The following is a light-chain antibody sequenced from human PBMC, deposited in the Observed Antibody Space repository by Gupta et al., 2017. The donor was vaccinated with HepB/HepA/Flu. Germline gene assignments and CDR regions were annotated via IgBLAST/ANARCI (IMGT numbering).Light chain of an antibody. Sequence: DIQMTQSPSSLSASVGDRVTSTCQATQDMSNFLNWYQQKPGKAPKLMIYDASKVETGVPSRFSGSGAGKDFTFTSSSRQNEDIAIYYGQQDANCKLFGHGTKVDIK. V-gene: IGKV1-33*01. J-gene: IGKJ3*01. CDR3: QQDANCKL. CDR1: QDMSNF. CDR2: DAS.